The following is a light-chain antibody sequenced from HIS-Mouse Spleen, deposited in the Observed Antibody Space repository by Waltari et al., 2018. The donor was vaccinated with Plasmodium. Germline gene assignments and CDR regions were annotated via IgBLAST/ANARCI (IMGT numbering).Light chain of an antibody. J-gene: IGLJ2*01. CDR3: GTWDSSLSAGVV. CDR1: SSNIGNNY. Sequence: QSVLTQPPSVSAAPGQTVTISCSVSSSNIGNNYVSWYQQLPGTAPKLLIYDNNKRPSGIPDRFTGSKSGTSATLGITGLQTGDEADYYCGTWDSSLSAGVVFGGGTKLTVL. V-gene: IGLV1-51*01. CDR2: DNN.